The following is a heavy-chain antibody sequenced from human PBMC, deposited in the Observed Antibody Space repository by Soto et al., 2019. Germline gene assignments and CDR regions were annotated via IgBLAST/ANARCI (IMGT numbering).Heavy chain of an antibody. D-gene: IGHD6-6*01. CDR2: IYYSGST. J-gene: IGHJ6*03. V-gene: IGHV4-31*03. CDR1: GGSISSGGYY. CDR3: ARGTSIAARPPIYYYYYMDV. Sequence: SETLSLTCTVSGGSISSGGYYWSWIRQHPGKGLEWIGYIYYSGSTYYNPSLKSRVTISVDTSKNQFSLKLSSVTAADTAVYYCARGTSIAARPPIYYYYYMDVWGKGTTVTVSS.